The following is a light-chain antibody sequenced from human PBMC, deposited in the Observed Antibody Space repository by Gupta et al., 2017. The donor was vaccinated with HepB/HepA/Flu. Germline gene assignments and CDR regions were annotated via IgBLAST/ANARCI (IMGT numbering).Light chain of an antibody. CDR3: QQYANVPCS. J-gene: IGKJ2*04. CDR2: DTS. Sequence: DIQMTQSPSSLSASVGDRVTITCQASQDITNSLNWYQQKPGKAPKLLIYDTSNLETGVPSRFSGRGSGTDFTFTISSLQPEDIATYYCQQYANVPCSFGQGTKLEI. CDR1: QDITNS. V-gene: IGKV1-33*01.